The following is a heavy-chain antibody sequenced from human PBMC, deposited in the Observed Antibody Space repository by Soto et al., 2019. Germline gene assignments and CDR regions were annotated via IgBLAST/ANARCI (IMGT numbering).Heavy chain of an antibody. CDR1: GGSISSYY. CDR2: IYYSGST. Sequence: PSETLSLTCTVSGGSISSYYWSWIRQPPGKGLEWIGYIYYSGSTNYNPSLKSRVTISVDTSKNQFSLKLSSVTAADTVVYYCARGLWWIIPYYYFMSVCGRGTTVTGSS. V-gene: IGHV4-59*01. J-gene: IGHJ6*03. CDR3: ARGLWWIIPYYYFMSV. D-gene: IGHD3-16*01.